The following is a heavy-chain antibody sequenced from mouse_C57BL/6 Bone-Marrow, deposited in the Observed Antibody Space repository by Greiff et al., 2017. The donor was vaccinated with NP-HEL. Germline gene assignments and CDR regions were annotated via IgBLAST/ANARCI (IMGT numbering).Heavy chain of an antibody. CDR1: DSEVFPIAY. J-gene: IGHJ1*03. D-gene: IGHD1-1*01. Sequence: VQLVESGSELRSPGSSVKLSCKDFDSEVFPIAYMSWVRQKPGHGFEWIGGILPSIGRTIYGEKFEDKATLDADTLSNTAYLELNSLTSEDSAIYYCARRYYGRSVVFDVWGTGTTVTVSS. CDR3: ARRYYGRSVVFDV. CDR2: ILPSIGRT. V-gene: IGHV15-2*01.